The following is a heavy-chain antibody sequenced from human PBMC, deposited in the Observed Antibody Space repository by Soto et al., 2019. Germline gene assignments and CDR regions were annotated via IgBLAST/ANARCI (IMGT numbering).Heavy chain of an antibody. V-gene: IGHV1-18*01. Sequence: QVQLVQSGAEVKKPGASVKVSCKASGYTFTSYGISWVRQAPGQGLEWMGWISAYNGNTNYAQKLQGRVTMTTDTXTXTAYMELGSLRSDDTAVYYCARVRDYYDSSGYYVDYWGQGTLVTVSS. D-gene: IGHD3-22*01. CDR1: GYTFTSYG. CDR3: ARVRDYYDSSGYYVDY. J-gene: IGHJ4*02. CDR2: ISAYNGNT.